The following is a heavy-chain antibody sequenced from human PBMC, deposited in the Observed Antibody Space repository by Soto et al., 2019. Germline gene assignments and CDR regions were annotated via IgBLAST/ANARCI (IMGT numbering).Heavy chain of an antibody. D-gene: IGHD6-19*01. CDR1: GYSFTSYT. CDR3: ARGRTSGWYFDY. Sequence: GASVKVSCKASGYSFTSYTVQWLRQAPGQRLEWMGWINAGFGDTKYSQKFQGRVTITRDTSADTAYMELSSLTSEDSAVYYCARGRTSGWYFDYWGQGTLVTVSS. J-gene: IGHJ4*02. V-gene: IGHV1-3*01. CDR2: INAGFGDT.